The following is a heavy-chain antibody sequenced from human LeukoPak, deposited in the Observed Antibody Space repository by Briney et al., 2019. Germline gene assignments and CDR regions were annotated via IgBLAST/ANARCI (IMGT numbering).Heavy chain of an antibody. CDR3: ARDRESSGWSDGFDI. CDR1: GYTFTSYA. CDR2: INPNSGGT. J-gene: IGHJ3*02. V-gene: IGHV1-2*04. Sequence: GASVKVSCKASGYTFTSYAMHWVRQAPGQGLEWMGWINPNSGGTNYAQKFQGWVTMTRDTSISTAYMELSRLRSDDTAVYYCARDRESSGWSDGFDIWGQGTMVTVSS. D-gene: IGHD6-19*01.